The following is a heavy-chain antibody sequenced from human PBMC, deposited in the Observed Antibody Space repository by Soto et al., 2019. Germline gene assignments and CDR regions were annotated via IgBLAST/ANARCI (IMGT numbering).Heavy chain of an antibody. J-gene: IGHJ4*02. D-gene: IGHD1-26*01. CDR2: ISYDGSNK. CDR3: ARNGFAWDVLGDYFDY. V-gene: IGHV3-30-3*01. CDR1: GFTFNIYP. Sequence: QVQLVESGGGVVQPGRSLRLSCAASGFTFNIYPMHWVRQAPGKGLEWVAVISYDGSNKYYVDSVQGRFTISRDNSKNTLSLQMNSLKPEDTAVYYFARNGFAWDVLGDYFDYWGQGPLVTVSS.